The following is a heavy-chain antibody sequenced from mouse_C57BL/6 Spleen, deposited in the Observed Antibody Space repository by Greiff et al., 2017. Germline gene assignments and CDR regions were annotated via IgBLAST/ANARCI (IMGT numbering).Heavy chain of an antibody. D-gene: IGHD1-1*01. J-gene: IGHJ1*03. CDR1: GYTFTSYW. Sequence: QVQLKQPGAELVKPGASVKLSCKASGYTFTSYWMHWVQQRPGRGLEWIGRIDPNSGGIKYNETFKSKATLTVDKPSSTAYMQLNSLTSEDSAVYYCERSGAVVYYWYFDVWGTGTTVTVSS. V-gene: IGHV1-72*01. CDR3: ERSGAVVYYWYFDV. CDR2: IDPNSGGI.